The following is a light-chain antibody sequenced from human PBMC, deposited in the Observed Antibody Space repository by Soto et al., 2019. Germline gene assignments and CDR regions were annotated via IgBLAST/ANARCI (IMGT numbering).Light chain of an antibody. V-gene: IGKV3-20*01. CDR2: GAS. CDR3: QQYGSSPRT. CDR1: QSVNSRY. J-gene: IGKJ1*01. Sequence: EIVLTQSPGTLSLSPGERATLSCRASQSVNSRYLGWYQQKPGQAPRLLIYGASSRATGIPDRFSGSGSGTDFTLTISRLEPEDFAVYYCQQYGSSPRTFGQGTKVEIK.